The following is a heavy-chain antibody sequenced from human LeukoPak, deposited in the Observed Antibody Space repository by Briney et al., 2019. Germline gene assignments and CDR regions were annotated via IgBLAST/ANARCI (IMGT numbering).Heavy chain of an antibody. CDR1: GFSFSTYG. J-gene: IGHJ4*02. V-gene: IGHV3-33*06. Sequence: GGSLRLSCAASGFSFSTYGMHWVRQAPGKGLEWVAVIWSDGSNKYYADSVKGRFTISRDNSKNTLYLQMNSLRAEDTAVYYCAKDLEYTYGLTLRNSRWGYFDYWGQGTLVTVSS. CDR3: AKDLEYTYGLTLRNSRWGYFDY. D-gene: IGHD5-18*01. CDR2: IWSDGSNK.